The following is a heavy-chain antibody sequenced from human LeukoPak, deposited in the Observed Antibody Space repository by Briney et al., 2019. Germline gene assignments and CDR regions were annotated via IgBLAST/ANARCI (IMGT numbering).Heavy chain of an antibody. D-gene: IGHD4-17*01. CDR1: GFTFSSYA. J-gene: IGHJ3*02. CDR3: ARTTVTPGSYDAFDI. CDR2: IWYDGSNK. V-gene: IGHV3-33*08. Sequence: GGSLRLSCAASGFTFSSYAMSWVRQAPGKGLEWVAVIWYDGSNKYYADSVKGRFTISRDNSKNTLYLQMNSLRAEDAAVYYCARTTVTPGSYDAFDIWGQGTMVTVSS.